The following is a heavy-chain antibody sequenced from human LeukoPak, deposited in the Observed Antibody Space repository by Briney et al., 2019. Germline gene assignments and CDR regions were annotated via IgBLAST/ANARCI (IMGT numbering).Heavy chain of an antibody. CDR1: GGTFSSYA. Sequence: RSSVKVSCKASGGTFSSYAISWVRQAPGQGLEWMGGIIPIFGTANYAQKFQGRVTITADESTSTAYMELSSLRSEDTAVYYCARDGISGWYGGPVAPPNWFDPWGQGTLVTVSS. CDR3: ARDGISGWYGGPVAPPNWFDP. J-gene: IGHJ5*02. CDR2: IIPIFGTA. D-gene: IGHD6-19*01. V-gene: IGHV1-69*01.